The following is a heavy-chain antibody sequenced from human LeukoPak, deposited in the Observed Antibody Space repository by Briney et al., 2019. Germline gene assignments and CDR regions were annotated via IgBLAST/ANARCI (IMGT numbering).Heavy chain of an antibody. J-gene: IGHJ4*02. CDR3: ARVNRQNWNQPPRPGRYYFDY. D-gene: IGHD1-1*01. Sequence: SVKVSCKASGGTFSTYYISWVRQAPGQGLEWMGRIIPIFGIANYAQKFQGRVTITADKSTSTAYMELSSLRSEDTAVYYCARVNRQNWNQPPRPGRYYFDYWGQGTLVTVSS. V-gene: IGHV1-69*02. CDR1: GGTFSTYY. CDR2: IIPIFGIA.